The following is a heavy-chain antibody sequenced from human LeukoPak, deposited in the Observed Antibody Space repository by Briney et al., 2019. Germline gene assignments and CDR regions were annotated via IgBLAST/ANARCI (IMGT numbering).Heavy chain of an antibody. Sequence: SETLSLTCDVYGGSVSGYYWSWIRQPPGKGLEWIGEINHSGSTNYNPSLKSRLTISVDTSKNQFSLRLSSVTAADTAVYYCARGVPTAIWYYYYSYMDVWGKGTTVTVSS. J-gene: IGHJ6*03. V-gene: IGHV4-34*01. D-gene: IGHD2-2*01. CDR1: GGSVSGYY. CDR3: ARGVPTAIWYYYYSYMDV. CDR2: INHSGST.